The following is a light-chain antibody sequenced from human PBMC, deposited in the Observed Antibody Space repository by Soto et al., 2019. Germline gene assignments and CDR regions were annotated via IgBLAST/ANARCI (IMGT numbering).Light chain of an antibody. CDR3: NSYAGSSNV. J-gene: IGLJ1*01. V-gene: IGLV2-8*01. Sequence: LAQPPSASGSPGQSVAISCTGTSSDVGGYNYVSWYQQHPGKAPKLMIYEVNKRPSGVPDRFSGSKSGNTASLTVSGLQAEDEADYYCNSYAGSSNVFGTGTKVTV. CDR1: SSDVGGYNY. CDR2: EVN.